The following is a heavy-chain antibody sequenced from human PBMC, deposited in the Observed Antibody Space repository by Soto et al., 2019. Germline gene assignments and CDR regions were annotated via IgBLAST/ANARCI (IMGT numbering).Heavy chain of an antibody. J-gene: IGHJ6*02. CDR3: ARGDRGGSGSPASYYCSGWDC. V-gene: IGHV3-23*01. D-gene: IGHD1-26*01. Sequence: DVQLLESGGQLVQPGGSLRLSCSASGFTLSSYAMSWVRQSPGKGLEWVSSISAGGDMTYTSDSVKSRFTISRDNSTNALFLRMRDLRIEGTALCYCARGDRGGSGSPASYYCSGWDCWGQGATVPV. CDR2: ISAGGDMT. CDR1: GFTLSSYA.